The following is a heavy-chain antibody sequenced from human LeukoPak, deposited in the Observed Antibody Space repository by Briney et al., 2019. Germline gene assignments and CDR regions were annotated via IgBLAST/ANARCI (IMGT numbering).Heavy chain of an antibody. CDR2: IIPIFGTA. J-gene: IGHJ4*02. CDR3: ASTYYGSGSYYKGGFDY. V-gene: IGHV1-69*13. Sequence: GASVKVSCKASGGTFSSYGILWVRQAPGQGLEWMGGIIPIFGTANYAQKFQGRVTITADESTRTAYMEQSSLRSEDTAVYSCASTYYGSGSYYKGGFDYWGQGTLVTVSS. D-gene: IGHD3-10*01. CDR1: GGTFSSYG.